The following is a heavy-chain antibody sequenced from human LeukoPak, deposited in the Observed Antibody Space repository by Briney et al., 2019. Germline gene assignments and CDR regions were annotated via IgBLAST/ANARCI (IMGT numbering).Heavy chain of an antibody. CDR2: IYYSGST. D-gene: IGHD4-23*01. J-gene: IGHJ4*02. Sequence: SETLSLTCTVSGGSVSSGSYYWSWIRQPPGTGLEWIGYIYYSGSTNYNPSLKSRVTISVDTSKNQFSLKLSSVTAADTAVYYCARDDTYGGYDYWGQGTLVTVSS. V-gene: IGHV4-61*01. CDR3: ARDDTYGGYDY. CDR1: GGSVSSGSYY.